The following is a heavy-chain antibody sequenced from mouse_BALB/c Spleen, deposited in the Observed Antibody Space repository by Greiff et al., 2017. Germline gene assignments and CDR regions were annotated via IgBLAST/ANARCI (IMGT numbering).Heavy chain of an antibody. Sequence: QVQLKESGPGLVQPSQSLSITCTVSGFSLTSDGVHWVRQSPGKGLVWLGVIWSGGSTDYNAAFISRLSISKDNSKSEVFFKMNSLQANDTAIYFCARWGRPFDYRGQGTTLPVSS. CDR2: IWSGGST. CDR3: ARWGRPFDY. V-gene: IGHV2-2*02. CDR1: GFSLTSDG. J-gene: IGHJ2*01.